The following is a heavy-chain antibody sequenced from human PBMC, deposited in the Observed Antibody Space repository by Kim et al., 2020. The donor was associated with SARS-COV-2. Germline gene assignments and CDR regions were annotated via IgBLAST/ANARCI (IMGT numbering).Heavy chain of an antibody. J-gene: IGHJ5*02. D-gene: IGHD2-15*01. Sequence: GGSLRLSCAASGFTFSSYAMHWVRQAPGKGLEWVAVISYDGSNKYYADSVKGRFTISRDNSKNTLYLQMNSLRSEDTAVYYCARDLGPGYCSGGSCYPDNWFDPWGQGTLVTVSS. V-gene: IGHV3-30*04. CDR2: ISYDGSNK. CDR3: ARDLGPGYCSGGSCYPDNWFDP. CDR1: GFTFSSYA.